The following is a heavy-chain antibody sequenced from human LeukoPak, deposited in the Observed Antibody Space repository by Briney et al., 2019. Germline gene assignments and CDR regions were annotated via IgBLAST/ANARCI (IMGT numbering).Heavy chain of an antibody. CDR1: GFTFSNTW. V-gene: IGHV3-74*01. Sequence: GGSLRLSCAGSGFTFSNTWMHWVRQAPGEGLVWVSRIDSDGNTINYADSVKGRFTISRDNAKNTLYLQMNSLRAEDTAVYYCARGASSTRPNWFDPWGQGTLVTVSS. J-gene: IGHJ5*02. CDR2: IDSDGNTI. CDR3: ARGASSTRPNWFDP. D-gene: IGHD2-2*01.